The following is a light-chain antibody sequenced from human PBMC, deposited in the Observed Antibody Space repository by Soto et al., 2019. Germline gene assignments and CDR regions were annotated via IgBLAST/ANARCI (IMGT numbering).Light chain of an antibody. CDR2: DAS. CDR3: QQLSNWPPYT. Sequence: EIVLTQPPATLSLSPGERATLSCRACQSVSSYLAWYQQKPGQAPRLLIYDASNRATGIPARFSGSGSGTDFTLTISSLEPEDFAVYYCQQLSNWPPYTFGQGTKLEIK. V-gene: IGKV3-11*01. CDR1: QSVSSY. J-gene: IGKJ2*01.